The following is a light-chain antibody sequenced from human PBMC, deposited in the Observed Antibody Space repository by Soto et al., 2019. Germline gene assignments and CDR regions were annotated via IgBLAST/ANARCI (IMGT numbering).Light chain of an antibody. CDR3: QQYGSSGT. V-gene: IGKV3-20*01. CDR1: QSVSNNY. J-gene: IGKJ1*01. CDR2: GAS. Sequence: VLSQSRGTVSLSPGERANLSCRASQSVSNNYLAWYQQKPGQAPRLLIYGASNRATGIPDRFSGSGSGTDFTLTISRLEPEDFAVYYCQQYGSSGTFGQGTKVDIK.